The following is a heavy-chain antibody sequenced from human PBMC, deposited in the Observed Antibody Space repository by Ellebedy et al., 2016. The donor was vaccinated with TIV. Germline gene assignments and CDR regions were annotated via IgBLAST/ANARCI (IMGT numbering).Heavy chain of an antibody. CDR3: AKWGWIGYYDY. J-gene: IGHJ4*01. D-gene: IGHD3-3*01. Sequence: GESLKISCAASGFTFSSYWMHWVRQVPGTGLVWVSRISPDGISTAYADSVKGRFTISRDNSKNTLYLQMNSLRAEDTAVYYCAKWGWIGYYDYWGHGTLVTVSS. CDR2: ISPDGIST. V-gene: IGHV3-74*01. CDR1: GFTFSSYW.